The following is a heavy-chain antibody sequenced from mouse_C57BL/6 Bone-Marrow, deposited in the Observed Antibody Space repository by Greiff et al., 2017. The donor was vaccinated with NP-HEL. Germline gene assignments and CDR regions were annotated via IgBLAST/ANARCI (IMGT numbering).Heavy chain of an antibody. V-gene: IGHV1-81*01. CDR2: IYPRSGNT. D-gene: IGHD2-1*01. J-gene: IGHJ3*01. Sequence: VMLVESGAELARPGASVKLSCKASGYTFTSYGISWVKQRTGQGLEWIGEIYPRSGNTYYNEKFKGKATLTADKSSSTAYMELRSLTSEDSAVYFCARWIYYGNYAWFAYWGQGTLVTVSA. CDR1: GYTFTSYG. CDR3: ARWIYYGNYAWFAY.